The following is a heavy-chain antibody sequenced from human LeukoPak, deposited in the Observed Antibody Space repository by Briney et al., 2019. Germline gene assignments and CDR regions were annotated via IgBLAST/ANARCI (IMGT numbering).Heavy chain of an antibody. D-gene: IGHD3-22*01. CDR2: INPSGST. J-gene: IGHJ4*02. V-gene: IGHV4-34*01. Sequence: SETLSLTCAVYGGSFSGYYWSWIRQPPGKGLEWVGEINPSGSTNYNPSLKSRVTISVDTSKDQFSLKLSSVTAADTAVYYCARARKYYYDSSSLYYFDYWGQGTLVTVSS. CDR3: ARARKYYYDSSSLYYFDY. CDR1: GGSFSGYY.